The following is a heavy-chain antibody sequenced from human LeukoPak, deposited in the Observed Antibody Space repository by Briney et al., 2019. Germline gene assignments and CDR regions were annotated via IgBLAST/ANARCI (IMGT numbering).Heavy chain of an antibody. CDR2: ITWNSDNI. J-gene: IGHJ6*03. CDR3: ARAKDSYYYYYMDV. CDR1: GFTFDDYA. V-gene: IGHV3-9*01. Sequence: GGSLRLSCAASGFTFDDYAMHWVRQAPGKGLEWVSGITWNSDNIEYADSVKGRFTISRDNAKNTLYLQMNSLRAEDTAVYYCARAKDSYYYYYMDVWGKGTTVTVSS.